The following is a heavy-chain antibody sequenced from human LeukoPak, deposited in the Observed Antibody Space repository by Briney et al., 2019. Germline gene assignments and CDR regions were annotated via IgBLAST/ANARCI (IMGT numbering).Heavy chain of an antibody. V-gene: IGHV3-23*01. D-gene: IGHD1-26*01. CDR3: AKGAEWELPKYFDY. CDR2: ISGSGGSK. CDR1: GFTISSYA. Sequence: GGSLRLSCAASGFTISSYAMNWVRQAPGKGLEWVSVISGSGGSKYYADSVKGRFTISRDNSKNTLYLQMNSLRAEDTAVYYCAKGAEWELPKYFDYWGQGTLVTVSS. J-gene: IGHJ4*02.